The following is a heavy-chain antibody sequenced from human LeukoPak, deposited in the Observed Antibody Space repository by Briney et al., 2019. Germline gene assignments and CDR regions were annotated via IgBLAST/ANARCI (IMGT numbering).Heavy chain of an antibody. CDR2: IYYSGST. Sequence: RPSETLSLTCTVSGGSISSSSYYWGWLRQPPGKGLEWIGSIYYSGSTYYNPSLKSRVTISVDTSKNQFSLKLSSVTAADTAVYYCARDRGHGDYPRDYWGQGTLVTVSS. D-gene: IGHD4-17*01. V-gene: IGHV4-39*07. J-gene: IGHJ4*02. CDR3: ARDRGHGDYPRDY. CDR1: GGSISSSSYY.